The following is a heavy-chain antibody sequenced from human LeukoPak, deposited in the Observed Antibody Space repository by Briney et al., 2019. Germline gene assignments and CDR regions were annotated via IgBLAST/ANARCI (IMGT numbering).Heavy chain of an antibody. V-gene: IGHV3-21*01. CDR3: ARDHGDDAFDI. CDR1: GFTFSSYS. CDR2: ISSSSSYI. J-gene: IGHJ3*02. D-gene: IGHD4-17*01. Sequence: GGSLRLSCAASGFTFSSYSMNWVRQAPGKGLEWVSSISSSSSYIYYADSVKGRFTISRDNAKNSLYLQMNSLRAEDTAVYYCARDHGDDAFDIWGQGTMVTVSS.